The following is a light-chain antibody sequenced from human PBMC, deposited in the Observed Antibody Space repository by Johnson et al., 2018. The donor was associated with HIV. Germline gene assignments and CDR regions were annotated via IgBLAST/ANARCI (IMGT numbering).Light chain of an antibody. CDR3: GTWDSSLSAPSV. J-gene: IGLJ1*01. CDR2: DNN. Sequence: SVLTQPPSVSAAPGQKVTISCSGSSSNIGNNYVSWYQQLPGTAPKLLIYDNNKRPSGIPDRFSGSKSGTSATLGITGLQTGDEADYYCGTWDSSLSAPSVFGTGTKVTVL. CDR1: SSNIGNNY. V-gene: IGLV1-51*01.